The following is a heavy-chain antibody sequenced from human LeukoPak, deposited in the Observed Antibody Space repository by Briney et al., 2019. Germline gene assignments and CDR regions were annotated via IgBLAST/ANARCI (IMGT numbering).Heavy chain of an antibody. CDR1: GGSFSGHY. CDR2: INHSGST. V-gene: IGHV4-34*01. Sequence: SETLSLTCAVYGGSFSGHYWSRIRQPPGKGLEWIGEINHSGSTNYNPSLKSRVTISVDTSKNQFSLKLSSVTAADTAVYYCARAHNDWSIDYWGQGTLVTVSS. CDR3: ARAHNDWSIDY. J-gene: IGHJ4*02. D-gene: IGHD3-9*01.